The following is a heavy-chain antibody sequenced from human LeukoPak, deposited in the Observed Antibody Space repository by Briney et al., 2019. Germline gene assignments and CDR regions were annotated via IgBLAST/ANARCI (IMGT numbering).Heavy chain of an antibody. CDR1: GGSINSGSYY. Sequence: PSQTLSLTCTVSGGSINSGSYYWNWIRQPAGKGLEWIGRIYTSGSTEYNPSLKSRVTISVDTSKNQFSLKLTSVTAADTAVYFCARVGYYPDYYMDVWGKGTTVTVSS. D-gene: IGHD2-21*01. CDR2: IYTSGST. J-gene: IGHJ6*03. V-gene: IGHV4-61*02. CDR3: ARVGYYPDYYMDV.